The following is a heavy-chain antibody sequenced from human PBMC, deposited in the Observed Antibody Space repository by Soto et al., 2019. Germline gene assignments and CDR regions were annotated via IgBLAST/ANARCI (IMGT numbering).Heavy chain of an antibody. Sequence: QVQLVESGGGVVQPGRSLRLSCAASGFTFSSYAMHWVRQAPGKGLEWVAVISYDGSNKYYADSVKGRFTISRDNXKXXLYLQMNSLRAEDTAVYYCARDRWLSLVSAYYFDYWGQGTLVTVSS. J-gene: IGHJ4*02. V-gene: IGHV3-30-3*01. CDR2: ISYDGSNK. CDR3: ARDRWLSLVSAYYFDY. CDR1: GFTFSSYA. D-gene: IGHD5-12*01.